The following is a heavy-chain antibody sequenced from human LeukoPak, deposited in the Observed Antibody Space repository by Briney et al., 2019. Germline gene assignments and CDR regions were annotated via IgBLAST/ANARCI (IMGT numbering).Heavy chain of an antibody. D-gene: IGHD6-13*01. Sequence: SGPALAKPTQTLTLTCTFSGFSLSTSGMCVSWIRQPPGKALEWLALIDWDDDKYYSTSLKTRLTISKDTSKNQVVLTMTNMDPVDTATYYCARIRAAAGYYYYGMDVWGKGTTVTVSS. CDR2: IDWDDDK. CDR1: GFSLSTSGMC. CDR3: ARIRAAAGYYYYGMDV. V-gene: IGHV2-70*01. J-gene: IGHJ6*04.